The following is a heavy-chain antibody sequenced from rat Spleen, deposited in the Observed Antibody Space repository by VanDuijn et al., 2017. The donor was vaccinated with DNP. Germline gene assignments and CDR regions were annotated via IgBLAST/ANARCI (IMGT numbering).Heavy chain of an antibody. Sequence: EVQLVESGGGLVQPGRSLKLSCAASGFTFSDYYMAWVRQAPKKGLEWVASISPSGSRTYYPDSVKGRFTISRDNAKSGLYLQMNSLKSEDTATYYCARHGYYNARDWFAYWGQGTLVTVSS. J-gene: IGHJ3*01. CDR2: ISPSGSRT. V-gene: IGHV5-7*01. D-gene: IGHD1-1*01. CDR1: GFTFSDYY. CDR3: ARHGYYNARDWFAY.